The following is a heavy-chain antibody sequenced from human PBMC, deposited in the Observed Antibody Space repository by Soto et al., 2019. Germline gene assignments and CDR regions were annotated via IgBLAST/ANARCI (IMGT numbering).Heavy chain of an antibody. Sequence: EVQLVESGGGLVQPGESLRLSCAASGFTFSIYSMHWVRQAPGKGLEYVSAISSYGGSTNYANSVKGRFTISRDNSKYTMYLQMGSLRAEDMAVYHCAKGVNAYGMDGWGQGTSVTVSS. V-gene: IGHV3-64*01. CDR2: ISSYGGST. D-gene: IGHD3-22*01. CDR1: GFTFSIYS. CDR3: AKGVNAYGMDG. J-gene: IGHJ6*02.